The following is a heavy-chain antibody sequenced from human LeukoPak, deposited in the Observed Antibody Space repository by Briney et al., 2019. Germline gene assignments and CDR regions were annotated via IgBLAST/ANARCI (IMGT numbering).Heavy chain of an antibody. CDR3: ARGVYDNLYYFDY. CDR1: GFTFSRYW. V-gene: IGHV3-21*01. D-gene: IGHD3-22*01. CDR2: ISSSSSYI. J-gene: IGHJ4*02. Sequence: GGSLRLSCAASGFTFSRYWMSWVRRAPGKGLEWVSSISSSSSYIYYADSVKGRFTISRDNSKNTLYLQMNSLRAEDTAVYYCARGVYDNLYYFDYWGQGTLVTVSS.